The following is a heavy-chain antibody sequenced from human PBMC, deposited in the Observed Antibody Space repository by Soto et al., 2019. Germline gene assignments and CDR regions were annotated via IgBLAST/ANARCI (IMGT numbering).Heavy chain of an antibody. Sequence: PSETLSLTCTVSGGSISSGNYYWSWIRQPPGKGLEWIGFMSYSGSTSYNASLKSRVTISVDTSKSQFSLKLSSVTAADTAVYYCARLVYDSSGYRPGWGQGTLVTVSS. CDR3: ARLVYDSSGYRPG. CDR1: GGSISSGNYY. CDR2: MSYSGST. D-gene: IGHD3-22*01. V-gene: IGHV4-30-4*01. J-gene: IGHJ4*02.